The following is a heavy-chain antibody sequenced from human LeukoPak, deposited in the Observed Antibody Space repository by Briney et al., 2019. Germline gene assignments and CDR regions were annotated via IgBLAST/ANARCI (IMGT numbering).Heavy chain of an antibody. CDR2: IIPIFGTA. D-gene: IGHD3-9*01. V-gene: IGHV1-69*05. J-gene: IGHJ4*02. Sequence: SVKVSCKASGGTFSSYAISWVRQAPGQGLEWMGGIIPIFGTANYAQKFQGRVTITTDESTSTAYMELSSLRSEDTAVYYCAREGLRDFDWGEPYYFDYWGQGTLVTVSS. CDR3: AREGLRDFDWGEPYYFDY. CDR1: GGTFSSYA.